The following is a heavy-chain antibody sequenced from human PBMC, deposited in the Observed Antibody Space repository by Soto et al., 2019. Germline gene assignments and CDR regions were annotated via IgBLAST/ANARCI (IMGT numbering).Heavy chain of an antibody. J-gene: IGHJ4*02. CDR3: ARDQLRYDYIWGSYRY. V-gene: IGHV3-48*01. CDR1: GFTFSSYS. CDR2: ISSSSSTI. Sequence: EVQLVESGGGLVQPGGSLRLSCAASGFTFSSYSMNWVRQAPGKGLEWVSYISSSSSTIYYADSVKGRFTISRDNAKNSLYLQMNSLRAEDTAVYYCARDQLRYDYIWGSYRYWGQGTLVTVSS. D-gene: IGHD3-16*02.